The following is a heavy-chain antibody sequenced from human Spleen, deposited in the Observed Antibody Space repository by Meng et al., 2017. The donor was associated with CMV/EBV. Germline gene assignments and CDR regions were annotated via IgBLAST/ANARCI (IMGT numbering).Heavy chain of an antibody. Sequence: SETLSLTCTVSGGSISSGDYYWSWIRQPPGKGLEWIGYIYYSGSTYYNPSPKSRVTISVDTSKNQFSLKLSSVTAADTAVYYCAQRVRGWFDPWGQGTLVTVSS. CDR1: GGSISSGDYY. V-gene: IGHV4-30-4*08. D-gene: IGHD2-21*01. J-gene: IGHJ5*02. CDR3: AQRVRGWFDP. CDR2: IYYSGST.